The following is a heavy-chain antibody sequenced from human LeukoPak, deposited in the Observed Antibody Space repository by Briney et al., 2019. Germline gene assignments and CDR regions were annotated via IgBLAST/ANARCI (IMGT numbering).Heavy chain of an antibody. CDR3: AGGELITIFGVVLRYGMDV. D-gene: IGHD3-3*01. Sequence: PSETLSFTCTVSGGSISSYYWSWIRQPAGKGLEWIGRIYTSGSTNYNPSLKSRVTMSVDTSKNQFSLKLSSVTAADTAVYYCAGGELITIFGVVLRYGMDVWGQGTTVTVSS. CDR1: GGSISSYY. V-gene: IGHV4-4*07. CDR2: IYTSGST. J-gene: IGHJ6*02.